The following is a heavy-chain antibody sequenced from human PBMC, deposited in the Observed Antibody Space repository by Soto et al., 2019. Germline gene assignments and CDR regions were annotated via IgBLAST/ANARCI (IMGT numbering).Heavy chain of an antibody. CDR1: GYTFTSYG. V-gene: IGHV1-18*04. J-gene: IGHJ4*02. D-gene: IGHD3-9*01. Sequence: QVQLVQSGAEVKKPGASVKVSCKASGYTFTSYGISWVRQAPGQGLEWMGWISAYNGNTNYAQKLQGRVTMTTDTSTSTAYMEMRRLRSDDTAVYYCARDERYYDILTGYYPDYWGQGTLVTVSS. CDR2: ISAYNGNT. CDR3: ARDERYYDILTGYYPDY.